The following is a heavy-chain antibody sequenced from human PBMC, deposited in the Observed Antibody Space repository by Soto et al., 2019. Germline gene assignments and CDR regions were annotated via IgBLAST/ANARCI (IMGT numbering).Heavy chain of an antibody. J-gene: IGHJ6*02. CDR2: IWYDGSNK. V-gene: IGHV3-33*01. CDR1: GFTFSSYG. D-gene: IGHD2-2*01. CDR3: ARDLGYCSSTSCRRKYYYYGMDV. Sequence: LRLSCAASGFTFSSYGMHWVRQAPGKGLEWVAVIWYDGSNKYYADSVKGRFTISRDNSKNTLYLQMNSLRAEDTAVYYCARDLGYCSSTSCRRKYYYYGMDVWGQGTTVTVSS.